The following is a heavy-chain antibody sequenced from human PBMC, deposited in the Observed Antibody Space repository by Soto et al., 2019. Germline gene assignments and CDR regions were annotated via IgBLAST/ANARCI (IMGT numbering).Heavy chain of an antibody. CDR3: VKDDDSSGYYSDY. V-gene: IGHV3-64D*06. CDR1: GFTFSSYA. Sequence: GSPRLSCSASGFTFSSYAMHWVRQAPGKGLEYVSAISSNGGSTYYADSVKGRFTISRDNSKNTLYLQMSSLRAEDTALYYCVKDDDSSGYYSDYWGQGALVTVSS. CDR2: ISSNGGST. J-gene: IGHJ4*02. D-gene: IGHD3-22*01.